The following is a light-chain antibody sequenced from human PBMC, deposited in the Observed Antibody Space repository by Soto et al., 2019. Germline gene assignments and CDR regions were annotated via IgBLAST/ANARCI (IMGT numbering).Light chain of an antibody. CDR1: QSISSW. CDR2: DAS. CDR3: QQYNSYPLT. Sequence: DIQMTQSPSTLSASVGDRVTITCRASQSISSWLAWYQQKPGKAPKLLIYDASSLESGVPSRFSGSRSGTEFTLTISSLQPDDFATYYCQQYNSYPLTFGQGTKVEIK. J-gene: IGKJ1*01. V-gene: IGKV1-5*01.